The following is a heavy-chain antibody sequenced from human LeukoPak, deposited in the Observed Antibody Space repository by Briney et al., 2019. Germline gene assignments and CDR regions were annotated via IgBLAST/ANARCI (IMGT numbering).Heavy chain of an antibody. CDR3: ASRPEYNWNDGSFDY. CDR1: GFTFSSYS. CDR2: ISSSSSYI. D-gene: IGHD1-1*01. Sequence: GGSLRLSCAASGFTFSSYSMNWVRQAPGKGLEWVSSISSSSSYIYYADSVKGRFTISRDNAKNSLYLQMNSLRAEDTAVYYCASRPEYNWNDGSFDYWGQGTLVTVSS. V-gene: IGHV3-21*01. J-gene: IGHJ4*02.